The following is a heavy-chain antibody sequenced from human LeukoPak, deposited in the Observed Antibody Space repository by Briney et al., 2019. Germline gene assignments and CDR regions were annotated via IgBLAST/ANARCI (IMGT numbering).Heavy chain of an antibody. J-gene: IGHJ6*03. D-gene: IGHD3-10*01. Sequence: GGSLRLSCAASGFTFDDYGMSWVRQAPGKGLEWVSGINWNGGSTGYADSVKGRFTISRDNAKDPLYLQMNSLRAEDTALYYCAREGGSGSYYPSRHYMDVWGKGTTVTVSS. CDR3: AREGGSGSYYPSRHYMDV. CDR1: GFTFDDYG. V-gene: IGHV3-20*04. CDR2: INWNGGST.